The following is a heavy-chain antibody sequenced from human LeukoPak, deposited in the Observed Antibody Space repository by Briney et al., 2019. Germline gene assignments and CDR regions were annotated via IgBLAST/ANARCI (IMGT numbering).Heavy chain of an antibody. D-gene: IGHD1-26*01. CDR1: GGSISDYY. CDR3: ATTLPGRVTPRYWYFDL. CDR2: THDRGLT. Sequence: RSSETLSLTCTVSGGSISDYYWNWIRQAPGKGLEWIVKTHDRGLTNHNPSLQRRVTASFDKSKNQVSLTLTSVTAADTAVYYCATTLPGRVTPRYWYFDLWGRGTPVTVSS. V-gene: IGHV4-4*08. J-gene: IGHJ2*01.